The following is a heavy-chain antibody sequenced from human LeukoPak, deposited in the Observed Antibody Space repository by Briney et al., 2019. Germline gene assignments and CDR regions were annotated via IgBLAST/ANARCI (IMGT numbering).Heavy chain of an antibody. CDR3: AREAYCSSTSCYFDY. Sequence: GASVKVSCKASGGTFSSYAISWVRQAPGQGLEWMGGIIPILGTANYAQKFQGRVTITTDESTSTAYMELSSLRSEDTAVYYCAREAYCSSTSCYFDYWGQGTLVTVSS. J-gene: IGHJ4*02. D-gene: IGHD2-2*01. CDR2: IIPILGTA. CDR1: GGTFSSYA. V-gene: IGHV1-69*05.